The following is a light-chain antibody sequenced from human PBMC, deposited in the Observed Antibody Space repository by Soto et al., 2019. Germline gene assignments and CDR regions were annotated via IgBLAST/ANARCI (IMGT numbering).Light chain of an antibody. J-gene: IGLJ1*01. V-gene: IGLV2-8*01. CDR1: SSDVGANNY. CDR3: SSYAGTNRV. CDR2: EVT. Sequence: QSALTQPPSASGSPGQSVTISCTGTSSDVGANNYVSWYQQHPGKAPKLMIYEVTTRPSGVTDRFSGSKSGNTASLTVSGLQAEDEADYYCSSYAGTNRVFGTGTKVTVL.